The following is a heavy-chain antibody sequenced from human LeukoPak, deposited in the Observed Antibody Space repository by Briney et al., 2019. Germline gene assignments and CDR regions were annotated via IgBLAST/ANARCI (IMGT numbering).Heavy chain of an antibody. D-gene: IGHD3-10*01. CDR2: ISSSGSTI. CDR1: GFTFSDYY. V-gene: IGHV3-11*01. J-gene: IGHJ5*02. Sequence: GGSLRLSCAASGFTFSDYYTSWIRQAPGKGLEWVSYISSSGSTIYYADSVKGRFTISRDNAKNSLYLQMNSLRAEDTAVYYCVRPYYYGSGSYYKAHWFDPWGQGTLVTVSS. CDR3: VRPYYYGSGSYYKAHWFDP.